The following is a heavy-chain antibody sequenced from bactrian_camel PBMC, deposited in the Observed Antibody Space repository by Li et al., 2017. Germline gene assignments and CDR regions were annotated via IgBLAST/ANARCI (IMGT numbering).Heavy chain of an antibody. D-gene: IGHD1*01. CDR1: GHTGNSLH. V-gene: IGHV3-3*01. J-gene: IGHJ4*01. CDR2: IHTSASRT. CDR3: AAGCKVAGTWSFGDPSHGE. Sequence: VQLVESGGGSVLAGGSLRVSCVVSGHTGNSLHVGWFRQAPGKEREGVASIHTSASRTRYGDFVKGRFTISADTAKNTVYLQLNNLEPEDTAMYYCAAGCKVAGTWSFGDPSHGESGSGDPGHRL.